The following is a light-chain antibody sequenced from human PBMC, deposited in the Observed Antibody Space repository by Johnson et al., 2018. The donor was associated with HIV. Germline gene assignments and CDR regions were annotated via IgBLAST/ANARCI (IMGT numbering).Light chain of an antibody. CDR2: DNN. J-gene: IGLJ1*01. V-gene: IGLV1-51*01. CDR3: GTWDSSLSAYV. CDR1: SSNIGNNY. Sequence: QSVLTQPPSVSAAPGQKVTISCSGSSSNIGNNYVSWYQQLPGTAPKLLIYDNNKRPSGIPDRFSGSKSGTSATLGITGLQTGDEADYYCGTWDSSLSAYVFGTLTKVTVL.